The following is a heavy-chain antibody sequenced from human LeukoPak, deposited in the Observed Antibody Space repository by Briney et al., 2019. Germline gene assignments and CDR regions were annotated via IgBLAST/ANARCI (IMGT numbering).Heavy chain of an antibody. CDR3: ATSQEGGVYYFDY. D-gene: IGHD3-16*01. CDR1: GGTFSSYA. Sequence: ASVKVSCKASGGTFSSYAISWVRQAPGQGLEWMGGIIPIFGTANYAQKFQGRVTITTDESTSTAYMELSSLRSEDTAVYYCATSQEGGVYYFDYWGQGTLVTVSS. J-gene: IGHJ4*02. CDR2: IIPIFGTA. V-gene: IGHV1-69*05.